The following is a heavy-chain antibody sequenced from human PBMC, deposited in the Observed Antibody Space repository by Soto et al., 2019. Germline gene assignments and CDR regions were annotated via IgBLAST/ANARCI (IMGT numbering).Heavy chain of an antibody. D-gene: IGHD2-2*02. CDR1: GYTFTSYG. Sequence: ASVKVSFKASGYTFTSYGIAWVRQAPGQGLEWMGWISTYNGNTNYAQNLQGRVTMTTDTSTNTAYMELRSLRSDDTAVYYCARTYGNSWYSPWGQGTLVTVS. CDR3: ARTYGNSWYSP. J-gene: IGHJ5*02. V-gene: IGHV1-18*01. CDR2: ISTYNGNT.